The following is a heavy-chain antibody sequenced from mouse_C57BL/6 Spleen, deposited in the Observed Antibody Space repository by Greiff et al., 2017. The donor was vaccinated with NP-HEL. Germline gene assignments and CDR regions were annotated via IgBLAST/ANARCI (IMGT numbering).Heavy chain of an antibody. CDR3: ARSGDGSSPMDY. J-gene: IGHJ4*01. CDR1: GYTFTSYW. D-gene: IGHD1-1*01. V-gene: IGHV1-69*01. Sequence: VQLQQPGAELVMPGASVKLSCKASGYTFTSYWMPWVKQRPGQGLEWIGEIDPSDSYTNYNQKFKGKSTLTVDKSSSTAYMQLSSLTSEDSAVYYCARSGDGSSPMDYWGQGTSVTVSS. CDR2: IDPSDSYT.